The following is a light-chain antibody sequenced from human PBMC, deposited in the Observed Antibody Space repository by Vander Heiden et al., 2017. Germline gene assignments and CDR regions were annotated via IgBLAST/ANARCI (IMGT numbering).Light chain of an antibody. CDR2: LGS. CDR1: QSLLHSNGYNY. CDR3: MQALRTPCT. Sequence: DLVLTQSPLSLPVTPGEPASNSCRSSQSLLHSNGYNYLYGYQQKQGQSPQLLIYLGSNRAARGADRFSGGGSGTDVTLKISRVEAEDVGVYYCMQALRTPCTFGQGTKLEIK. V-gene: IGKV2-28*01. J-gene: IGKJ2*02.